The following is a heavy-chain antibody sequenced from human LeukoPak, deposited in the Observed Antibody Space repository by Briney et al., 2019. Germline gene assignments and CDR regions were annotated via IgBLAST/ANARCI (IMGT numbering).Heavy chain of an antibody. CDR3: AGSDLYGDYPPGNY. CDR1: GGSISSGSYY. Sequence: SETLSLTCAVSGGSISSGSYYWSWIRQPAGKGLEWIGRIYTSGRTNYNPSLKSRVSISIDTSKNQFSLKLSSVTAADTAFYYCAGSDLYGDYPPGNYWGQGTLVAVSS. D-gene: IGHD4-17*01. V-gene: IGHV4-61*02. J-gene: IGHJ4*02. CDR2: IYTSGRT.